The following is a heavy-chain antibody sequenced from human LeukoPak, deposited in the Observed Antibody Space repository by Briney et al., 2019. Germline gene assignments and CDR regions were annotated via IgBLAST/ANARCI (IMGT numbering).Heavy chain of an antibody. J-gene: IGHJ4*02. CDR1: GGSISSYY. V-gene: IGHV4-4*07. CDR3: ARENSGSYREFDY. CDR2: IYTSGST. D-gene: IGHD1-26*01. Sequence: SETLSLACTVSGGSISSYYWTWIRQPAGKGLEWIGRIYTSGSTNYNASLKSRVSMSVDTSKNQFSLKLSSVTAADTAVFYCARENSGSYREFDYWGQGTLVTVSS.